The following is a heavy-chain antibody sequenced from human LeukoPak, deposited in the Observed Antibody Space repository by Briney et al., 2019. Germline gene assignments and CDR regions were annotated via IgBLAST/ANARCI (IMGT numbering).Heavy chain of an antibody. CDR1: GFTFSNYA. V-gene: IGHV3-21*04. CDR2: ISGRSTDV. Sequence: GGSLRLSCAASGFTFSNYAMNWVRQAPGKGLEWVSSISGRSTDVYYADSVKGRFTISRDNAKNSLYLQMNSLRAEDTALYYCAKMPTPIYYDSSGSGDYFDYWGQGTLVTVSS. J-gene: IGHJ4*02. CDR3: AKMPTPIYYDSSGSGDYFDY. D-gene: IGHD3-22*01.